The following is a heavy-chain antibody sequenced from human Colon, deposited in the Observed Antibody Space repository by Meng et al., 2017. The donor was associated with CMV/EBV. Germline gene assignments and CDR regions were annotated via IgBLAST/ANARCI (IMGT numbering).Heavy chain of an antibody. CDR3: ARDGQRLSVVWGVPNWFDP. Sequence: SETLSLTCTVSGGAISDSTYYWVWIRQPPGKGLEWIGSMYYSGSTYYNPSLKSRVTISIDTSKNQVSLNLTSVTAADTAIYYCARDGQRLSVVWGVPNWFDPWGQGTLVTVSS. CDR2: MYYSGST. J-gene: IGHJ5*02. V-gene: IGHV4-39*07. CDR1: GGAISDSTYY. D-gene: IGHD3-10*01.